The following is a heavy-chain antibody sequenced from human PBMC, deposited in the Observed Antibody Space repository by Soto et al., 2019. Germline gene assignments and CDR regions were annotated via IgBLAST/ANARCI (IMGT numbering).Heavy chain of an antibody. CDR2: ISYDGSNK. CDR1: GFTFSSYA. J-gene: IGHJ4*02. Sequence: ESGGGVVQPGRSLRLSCAASGFTFSSYAMHWVRQAPGKGLEWVAVISYDGSNKYYADSVKGRFTISRDNSKNTLYLQMNSLRAEDTAVYYCARLIAAAGTLDYWGQGTLVTVSS. CDR3: ARLIAAAGTLDY. V-gene: IGHV3-30-3*01. D-gene: IGHD6-13*01.